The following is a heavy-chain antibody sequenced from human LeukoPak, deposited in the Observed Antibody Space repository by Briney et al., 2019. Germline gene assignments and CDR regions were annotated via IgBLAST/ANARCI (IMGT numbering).Heavy chain of an antibody. Sequence: PSETLSLTCAVYGGSFSGYYWSWIRQPPGKGLEWIGEINHSGSTNYNPSLKSRVTISVDTSKNQFSLKLSSVTAADTAVYYCAVAGSDAFDIWGQGTMVTVSS. CDR1: GGSFSGYY. D-gene: IGHD6-19*01. V-gene: IGHV4-34*01. CDR2: INHSGST. J-gene: IGHJ3*02. CDR3: AVAGSDAFDI.